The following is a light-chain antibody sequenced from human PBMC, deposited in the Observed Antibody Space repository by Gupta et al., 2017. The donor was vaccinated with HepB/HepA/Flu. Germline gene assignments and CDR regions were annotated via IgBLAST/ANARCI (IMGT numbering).Light chain of an antibody. V-gene: IGKV2-30*01. J-gene: IGKJ2*02. Sequence: DVVLTQSPLSLPVTLGQPASISCRSSQSLVYSDGNTYLNWFHQRPGQSPRRLIYQVSNRDSGVPDRFSGSGSGTDFALIISRVEAEDVGIYYCRQGKYWPGTFGQGTKMEIK. CDR2: QVS. CDR3: RQGKYWPGT. CDR1: QSLVYSDGNTY.